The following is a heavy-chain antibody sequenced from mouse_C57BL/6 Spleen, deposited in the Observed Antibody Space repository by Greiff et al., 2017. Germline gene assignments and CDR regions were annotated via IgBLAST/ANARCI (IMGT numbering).Heavy chain of an antibody. CDR2: IDPNSGGT. CDR3: ARTHYGSSLYYAMDY. D-gene: IGHD1-1*01. V-gene: IGHV1-72*01. CDR1: GYTFTSYW. Sequence: QVHVKQPGAELAKPGASVKLSCKASGYTFTSYWMHWVKQRPGRGLEWIGRIDPNSGGTKYNEKFKGKATLTVDKPSSTAYMQLSSLTSEDSAVYYCARTHYGSSLYYAMDYWGQGTSVTVSA. J-gene: IGHJ4*01.